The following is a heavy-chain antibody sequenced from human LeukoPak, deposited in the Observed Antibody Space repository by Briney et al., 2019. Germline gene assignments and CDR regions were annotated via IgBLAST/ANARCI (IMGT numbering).Heavy chain of an antibody. V-gene: IGHV1-2*02. Sequence: ASVKVSCKASGYTFTGYYMHWVRQAPGQGLERMGWINPNSGGTNYAQKFQGRVTMTRDTSISTAYMELSRLRSDDTAVYYCASYSSGWYTEDYWGQGTLVTVSS. J-gene: IGHJ4*02. CDR3: ASYSSGWYTEDY. CDR2: INPNSGGT. D-gene: IGHD6-19*01. CDR1: GYTFTGYY.